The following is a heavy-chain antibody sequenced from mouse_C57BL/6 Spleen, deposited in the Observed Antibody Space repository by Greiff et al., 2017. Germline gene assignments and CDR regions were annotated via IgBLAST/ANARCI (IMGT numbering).Heavy chain of an antibody. CDR1: GYSITSGYY. J-gene: IGHJ2*01. Sequence: EVQLVESGPGLVKPSQSLSLTCSVTGYSITSGYYWNWIRQFPGNKLEWMGYISYDGSNNYNPSLKNRISITRDTSKNQFFLKLNSVTTEDTATYYCAREGDPTVVGPFDYWGQGTTLTVSS. V-gene: IGHV3-6*01. CDR2: ISYDGSN. D-gene: IGHD1-1*01. CDR3: AREGDPTVVGPFDY.